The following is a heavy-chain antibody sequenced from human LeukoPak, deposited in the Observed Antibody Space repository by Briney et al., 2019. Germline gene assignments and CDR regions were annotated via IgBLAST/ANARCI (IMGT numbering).Heavy chain of an antibody. CDR2: TYYTYKLYN. CDR1: VDSVSRYRPA. CDR3: ARWGHQGRTFDM. J-gene: IGHJ3*02. D-gene: IGHD3-16*01. Sequence: SQTLSLTRAICVDSVSRYRPAWGWIRQSPSRGLEWLGRTYYTYKLYNEYGPSGKSRITINSDTSKNQVFQHLNSVTCEGTARYYCARWGHQGRTFDMWGQGTMVTVSS. V-gene: IGHV6-1*01.